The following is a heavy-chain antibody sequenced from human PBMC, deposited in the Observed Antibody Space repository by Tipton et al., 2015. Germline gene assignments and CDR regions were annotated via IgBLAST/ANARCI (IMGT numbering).Heavy chain of an antibody. Sequence: VQLVQSGAEVKKPGESLKIFCKSSGYTFSDYWIGWVRQMPGKGLEWMGMIYPDDSDTGYSPSFKGQVTISADKSISTAYLQWNSLEASDTAMYYCARLSTYGYNDYFDTWGEGALVTVST. CDR1: GYTFSDYW. J-gene: IGHJ4*02. CDR2: IYPDDSDT. V-gene: IGHV5-51*01. CDR3: ARLSTYGYNDYFDT. D-gene: IGHD5-24*01.